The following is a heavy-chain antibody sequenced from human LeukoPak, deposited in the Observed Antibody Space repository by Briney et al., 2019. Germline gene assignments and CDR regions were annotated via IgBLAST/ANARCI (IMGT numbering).Heavy chain of an antibody. V-gene: IGHV5-51*01. CDR1: GYSFTSFW. J-gene: IGHJ4*02. CDR3: ATAPRYRGRYGYFDY. Sequence: RGESLKISCKGSGYSFTSFWIGWVRQMPGKGLEWMGIMYLGDSDTRYSPSFQGQVTISADKSFSTAYLQWGSLKASDTAMYYCATAPRYRGRYGYFDYWGQGTLVTVSS. D-gene: IGHD1-26*01. CDR2: MYLGDSDT.